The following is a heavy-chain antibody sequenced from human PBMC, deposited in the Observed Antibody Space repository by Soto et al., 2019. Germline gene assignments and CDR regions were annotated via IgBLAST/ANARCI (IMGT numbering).Heavy chain of an antibody. CDR1: GYSFTSYW. V-gene: IGHV5-51*01. CDR2: IYPGDSDT. D-gene: IGHD6-6*01. CDR3: ARHLKGSSSSRSGYYYYYKDV. Sequence: GESLKISCKGSGYSFTSYWIGWVRQMPGKGLEWMGIIYPGDSDTRYSPSFQGQVTISADKSISTAYLQWSSLKASDTAMYYCARHLKGSSSSRSGYYYYYKDVWGKGTTVTVS. J-gene: IGHJ6*03.